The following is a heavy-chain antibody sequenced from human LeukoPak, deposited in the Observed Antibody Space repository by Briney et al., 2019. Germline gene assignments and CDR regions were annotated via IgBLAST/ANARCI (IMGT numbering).Heavy chain of an antibody. CDR2: ISSSGSTI. CDR3: ARERIMEEWPFNWFDP. CDR1: GFTLSNYE. Sequence: PGGSQRLSCAASGFTLSNYEMIWLPQAPGKGRECVSYISSSGSTIYYADSVKGRFTISRDHDENSLHLHMSRLRAEGPAVYYCARERIMEEWPFNWFDPGGERTLVTVSS. D-gene: IGHD3-16*01. J-gene: IGHJ5*02. V-gene: IGHV3-48*03.